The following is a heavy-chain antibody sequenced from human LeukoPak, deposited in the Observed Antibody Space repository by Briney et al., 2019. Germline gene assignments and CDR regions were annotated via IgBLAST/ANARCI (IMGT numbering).Heavy chain of an antibody. V-gene: IGHV1-2*02. CDR1: GYTFTGYY. D-gene: IGHD3-10*01. Sequence: ASVTVSCKASGYTFTGYYMHWVRQAPGQGLEWMGWINPNSGGTNYAQKFQGRVTMTRDTSISTAYMELSRLRSDDTAVYYCAREGLLWFGSYYYGMDVWGQGTTVTVSS. J-gene: IGHJ6*02. CDR3: AREGLLWFGSYYYGMDV. CDR2: INPNSGGT.